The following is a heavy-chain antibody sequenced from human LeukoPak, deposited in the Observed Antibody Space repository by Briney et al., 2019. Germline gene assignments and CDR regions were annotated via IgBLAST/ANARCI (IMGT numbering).Heavy chain of an antibody. CDR2: INHSGST. D-gene: IGHD6-19*01. J-gene: IGHJ4*02. CDR3: ARVRGWVAVAGHYVDY. CDR1: GGSFSGYY. V-gene: IGHV4-34*01. Sequence: SETLSLTCAVCGGSFSGYYWSWIRQPPGKGLEWIGEINHSGSTNYNPSLKSRVTISVDTSKNQFSLKLSSVTAADTAVYYCARVRGWVAVAGHYVDYWGQGTLVTVSS.